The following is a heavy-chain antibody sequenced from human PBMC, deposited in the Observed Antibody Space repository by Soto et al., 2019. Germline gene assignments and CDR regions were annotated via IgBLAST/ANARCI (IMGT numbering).Heavy chain of an antibody. J-gene: IGHJ3*01. D-gene: IGHD1-26*01. CDR2: VKSRTENGTA. CDR1: GITFRNAW. Sequence: GGSLRLSCAASGITFRNAWMNWVRQAPGKGLEWVGRVKSRTENGTADYGAPVKGRFSISRDDSKNTVYLQMSNLKTEDTAVYYCTTDREEVGALDAYDFWGQGTMVTVSS. V-gene: IGHV3-15*07. CDR3: TTDREEVGALDAYDF.